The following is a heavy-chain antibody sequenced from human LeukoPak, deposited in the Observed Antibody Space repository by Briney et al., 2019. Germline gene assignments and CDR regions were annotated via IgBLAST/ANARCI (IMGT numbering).Heavy chain of an antibody. V-gene: IGHV4-34*01. CDR3: ARHPPADLGIKH. D-gene: IGHD2-2*01. CDR1: GGSFSGYY. CDR2: INNSGST. J-gene: IGHJ4*02. Sequence: SETLSLTCAVYGGSFSGYYWSWLRQPPGKGLEWIGEINNSGSTNYNPSLKSRVTISVDTSKNQFSLKLSSVTAADTAVYYCARHPPADLGIKHWGQGTLVTVSS.